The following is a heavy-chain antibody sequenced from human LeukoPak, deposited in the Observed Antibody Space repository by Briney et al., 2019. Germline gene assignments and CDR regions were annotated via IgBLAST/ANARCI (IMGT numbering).Heavy chain of an antibody. CDR3: ARKLDGGNSDWYFDL. J-gene: IGHJ2*01. CDR2: IIPIFGTA. CDR1: GGTFSSYA. V-gene: IGHV1-69*05. Sequence: ASVKVSCKASGGTFSSYAISWVRQAPGQGLEWMGGIIPIFGTANYAQEFQGRVTMTRDTSTSTVYMELSSLRSEDTAVYYCARKLDGGNSDWYFDLWGRGTLVTVSS. D-gene: IGHD4-23*01.